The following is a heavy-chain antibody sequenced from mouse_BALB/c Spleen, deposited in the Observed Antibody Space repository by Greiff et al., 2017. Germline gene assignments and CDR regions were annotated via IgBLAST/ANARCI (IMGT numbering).Heavy chain of an antibody. J-gene: IGHJ4*01. D-gene: IGHD2-2*01. Sequence: VQLKESGPSLVKPSQTLSLTCSVTGDSITSGYWNWIRKFPGNKLEYMGYISYSGSTYYNPSLKSRIYITRDTSKNQYYLQLNSVTTEDTATYYCARTLWLRRGGYYAMDYWGQGTSVTVSS. CDR3: ARTLWLRRGGYYAMDY. V-gene: IGHV3-8*02. CDR1: GDSITSGY. CDR2: ISYSGST.